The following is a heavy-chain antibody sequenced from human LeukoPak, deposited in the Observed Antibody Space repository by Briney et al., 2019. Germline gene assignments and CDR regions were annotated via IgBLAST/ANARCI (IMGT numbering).Heavy chain of an antibody. D-gene: IGHD3-22*01. CDR3: ARGDYYDSSGYDYFDY. V-gene: IGHV1-2*02. Sequence: VASVKVSCKASGYTFTGYYMHWVRQAPGQGLEWMGWINPNSGGTNYAQKFQGRVTMTRDTSISTAYMELSRLRSDDTAVYYCARGDYYDSSGYDYFDYWGQGTLVTVSS. J-gene: IGHJ4*02. CDR2: INPNSGGT. CDR1: GYTFTGYY.